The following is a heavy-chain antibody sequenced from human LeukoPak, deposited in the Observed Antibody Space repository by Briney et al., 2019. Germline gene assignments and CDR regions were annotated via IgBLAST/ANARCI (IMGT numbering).Heavy chain of an antibody. CDR2: IFYRGGT. D-gene: IGHD6-13*01. V-gene: IGHV4-59*08. CDR3: ARLRGSSWSEVDY. CDR1: GYSISSYY. Sequence: SETLSLTCTVSGYSISSYYWNWIRQSPGKGLEWIGNIFYRGGTNYNPSLKSRVTISVDTSKNQFSLRLSSVTAADTAMYYCARLRGSSWSEVDYWGQGTQVTVSS. J-gene: IGHJ4*02.